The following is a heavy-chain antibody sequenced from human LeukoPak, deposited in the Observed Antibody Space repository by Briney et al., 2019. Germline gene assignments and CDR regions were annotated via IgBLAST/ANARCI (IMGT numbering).Heavy chain of an antibody. CDR2: INHSGST. J-gene: IGHJ6*02. CDR1: GGSFSGYY. Sequence: SETLSLTCAVYGGSFSGYYWSWIRQPPGKGLEWIGEINHSGSTNYNPSLKSRVTISVGTSKNQFSLKLSSVTAADTAVYYCARASLAYYYYYYGMDVWGQGTTVTVSS. V-gene: IGHV4-34*01. CDR3: ARASLAYYYYYYGMDV.